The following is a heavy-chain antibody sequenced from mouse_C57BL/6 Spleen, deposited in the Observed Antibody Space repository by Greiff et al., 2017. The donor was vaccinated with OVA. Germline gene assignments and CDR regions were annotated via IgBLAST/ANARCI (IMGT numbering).Heavy chain of an antibody. Sequence: QVQLQQPGAELVRPGSSVKLSCKASGYTFTSYWMHWVKQRPIQGLEWIGNIDPSDSETHYNQQFKDKATLTVDKSSSTAYMELSSLTSEDSAVYYCSRSGAITTVVATPYFDYWGQGTTLTVSS. CDR2: IDPSDSET. CDR3: SRSGAITTVVATPYFDY. V-gene: IGHV1-52*01. J-gene: IGHJ2*01. CDR1: GYTFTSYW. D-gene: IGHD1-1*01.